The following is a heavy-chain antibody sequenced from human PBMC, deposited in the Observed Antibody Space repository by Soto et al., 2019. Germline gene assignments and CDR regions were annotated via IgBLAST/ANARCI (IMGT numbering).Heavy chain of an antibody. Sequence: SETLSLTCTVSGDSISSYSWSWIRQPAGKGLEWIGHIYTSGSTIYNPSLKSRVTMSVDTSKNQFSLRLSSVTAADTAVYYCARHYPSIAAQYYYGMDVWGQGATVTVSS. CDR1: GDSISSYS. CDR2: IYTSGST. D-gene: IGHD6-6*01. V-gene: IGHV4-4*07. J-gene: IGHJ6*02. CDR3: ARHYPSIAAQYYYGMDV.